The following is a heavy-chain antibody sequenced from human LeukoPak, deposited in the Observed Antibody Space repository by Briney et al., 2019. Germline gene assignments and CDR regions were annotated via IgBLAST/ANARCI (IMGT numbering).Heavy chain of an antibody. CDR2: ISSSSSYI. CDR3: ARDLKAYSSSSRLYNWFDP. D-gene: IGHD6-6*01. Sequence: GGSLRLSCAASGFTFSSYSMNWVRQAPGKGLEWVSSISSSSSYIYYADSVKGRFTISRDNAKNSLYLQMNCLRAEDTAVYYCARDLKAYSSSSRLYNWFDPWGQGTLVTVSS. CDR1: GFTFSSYS. V-gene: IGHV3-21*01. J-gene: IGHJ5*02.